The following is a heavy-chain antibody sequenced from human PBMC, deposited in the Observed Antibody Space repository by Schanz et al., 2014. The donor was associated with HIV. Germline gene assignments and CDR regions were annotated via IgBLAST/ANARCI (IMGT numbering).Heavy chain of an antibody. CDR2: ISWNSGSI. D-gene: IGHD6-19*01. Sequence: EVQLVESGGGLVQPGRSLRLSCAASGFTFDDYAMHWVRQAPGKGLEWVSGISWNSGSIGYADSVKGRFTISRDNAKNSLYLQMNRLRAEDTALYYCAKDNGWPLASYYGMDVWGQGTTVTVSS. J-gene: IGHJ6*02. CDR1: GFTFDDYA. V-gene: IGHV3-9*01. CDR3: AKDNGWPLASYYGMDV.